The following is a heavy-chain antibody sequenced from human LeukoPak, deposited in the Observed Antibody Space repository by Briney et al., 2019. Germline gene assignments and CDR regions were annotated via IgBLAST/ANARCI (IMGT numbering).Heavy chain of an antibody. D-gene: IGHD3-3*01. V-gene: IGHV3-21*01. CDR2: ISSSSSYI. J-gene: IGHJ4*02. CDR3: ARDKRVSRDFWSGYYSDYFDY. CDR1: GFTFSSYS. Sequence: GGSLRLSCAASGFTFSSYSMNWVRQAPGKGLEWVSSISSSSSYIYYADSVKGRFTISRDNAKNSLYLQMNSLRAEDTAVCYCARDKRVSRDFWSGYYSDYFDYWGQGTLVTVSS.